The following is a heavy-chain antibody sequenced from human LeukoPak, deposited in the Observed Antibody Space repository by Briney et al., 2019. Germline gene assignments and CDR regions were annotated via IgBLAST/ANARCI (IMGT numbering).Heavy chain of an antibody. J-gene: IGHJ4*02. CDR1: GGSISSYY. CDR2: MYTSGST. Sequence: VKPSETLSLTCTVSGGSISSYYWSWIRQPAGKGLEWIGRMYTSGSTNYNPSLKSRVTMSGDTSKNQFSLKLNSVTAADTGVYYCARDTISSGSDYWGQGTLVTVSS. V-gene: IGHV4-4*07. CDR3: ARDTISSGSDY. D-gene: IGHD3-22*01.